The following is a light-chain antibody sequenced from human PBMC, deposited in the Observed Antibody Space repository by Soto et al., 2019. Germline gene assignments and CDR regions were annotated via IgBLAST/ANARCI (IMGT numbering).Light chain of an antibody. CDR3: QQLSSYPLT. CDR1: QGISSY. V-gene: IGKV1-9*01. CDR2: AAS. Sequence: IQLTQSPSSLSASVGDRVTITCRASQGISSYLAWYQQKPGKAPKLLIYAASTLQSGVPSRFSGSGSGTDFSLPISSLQPEDFATYYCQQLSSYPLTFGGGTTVDIK. J-gene: IGKJ4*01.